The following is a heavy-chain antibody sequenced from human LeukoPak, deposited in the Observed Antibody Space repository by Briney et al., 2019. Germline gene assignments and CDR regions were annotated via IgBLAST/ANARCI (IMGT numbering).Heavy chain of an antibody. V-gene: IGHV3-48*01. CDR3: ASLGYYYYDSSGSKNAFDI. D-gene: IGHD3-22*01. CDR2: ISSSSSTI. CDR1: GFTFSSYS. J-gene: IGHJ3*02. Sequence: GGSLRLSCAASGFTFSSYSMNWVRQAPGKGLEWVSYISSSSSTIYYADSVKGRFTISRDNAKNSLYLQMNSLRAEDTAVYYCASLGYYYYDSSGSKNAFDIWGQGTMVTVS.